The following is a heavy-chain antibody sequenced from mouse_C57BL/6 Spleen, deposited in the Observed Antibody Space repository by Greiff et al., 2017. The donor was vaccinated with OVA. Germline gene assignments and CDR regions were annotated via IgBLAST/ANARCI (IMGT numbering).Heavy chain of an antibody. CDR2: FYPGSGSI. CDR3: ARHEDVRRPAWFAD. CDR1: GYTFTEYT. J-gene: IGHJ3*01. D-gene: IGHD3-2*02. Sequence: QVQLKQSGAELVKPGASVKLSCKASGYTFTEYTIHWVKQRSGQGLEWIGWFYPGSGSIKYNEKFQDKAPLTADKSSCTVYMELSRLTAEESAVYVCARHEDVRRPAWFADWGQGTRVTVSA. V-gene: IGHV1-62-2*01.